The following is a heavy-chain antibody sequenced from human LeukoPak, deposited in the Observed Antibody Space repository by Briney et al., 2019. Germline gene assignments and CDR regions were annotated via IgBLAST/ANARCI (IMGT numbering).Heavy chain of an antibody. Sequence: PGGSLRLSCAASGFTFSSYSINWVRQAPGKGLEWVSSISSSSSYIYYADSVKGRFTISRDNAKNSLYLQMNSLRAEDTAVYYCVSMVRGVIMEYYFDYWGQGTLVTVSS. V-gene: IGHV3-21*01. J-gene: IGHJ4*02. CDR2: ISSSSSYI. CDR3: VSMVRGVIMEYYFDY. D-gene: IGHD3-10*01. CDR1: GFTFSSYS.